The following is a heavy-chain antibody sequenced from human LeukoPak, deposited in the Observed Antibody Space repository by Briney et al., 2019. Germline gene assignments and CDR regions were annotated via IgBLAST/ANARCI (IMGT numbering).Heavy chain of an antibody. V-gene: IGHV1-69*13. J-gene: IGHJ4*02. CDR2: IIPIFGTA. CDR3: ARDGEGSSGDNYYFDY. CDR1: GGTFSSYA. Sequence: ASVKVSCKASGGTFSSYAISWVRQAPGQGLEWMGGIIPIFGTANYAQKFQGRVTITADESTSTAYMELSSPRSEDTAVYYCARDGEGSSGDNYYFDYWGQGTLVTVSS. D-gene: IGHD6-19*01.